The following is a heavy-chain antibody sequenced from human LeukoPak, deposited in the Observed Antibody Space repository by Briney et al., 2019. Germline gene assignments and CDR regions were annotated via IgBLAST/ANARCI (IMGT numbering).Heavy chain of an antibody. CDR2: IYNSGTT. CDR3: ARARGYSYGFDY. D-gene: IGHD5-18*01. J-gene: IGHJ4*02. CDR1: GGSISSYY. V-gene: IGHV4-4*07. Sequence: SETLSLTCTVSGGSISSYYWTWIRQPAGKGLEWIGRIYNSGTTNYSPSLESRVTMSVDTSKNQFSLKLSSVTAADTAVYYCARARGYSYGFDYWGQGTLVTVSS.